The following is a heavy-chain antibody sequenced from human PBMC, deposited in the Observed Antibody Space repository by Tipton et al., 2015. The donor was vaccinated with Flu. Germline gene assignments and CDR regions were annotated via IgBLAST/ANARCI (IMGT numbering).Heavy chain of an antibody. CDR1: GFTFINFG. Sequence: SLRLSCAASGFTFINFGMHWVRQAPGKGLEWVAIISYDGSAKYYTDSVKGRFTISRDNSQNTMYLQMNSLRAEDTAVYFCARDPGGSYLRPGLAGIDYWGQGTLVAVSS. V-gene: IGHV3-30*03. J-gene: IGHJ4*02. CDR3: ARDPGGSYLRPGLAGIDY. D-gene: IGHD1-26*01. CDR2: ISYDGSAK.